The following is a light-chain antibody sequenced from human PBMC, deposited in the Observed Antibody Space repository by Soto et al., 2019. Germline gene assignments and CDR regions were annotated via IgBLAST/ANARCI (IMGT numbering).Light chain of an antibody. J-gene: IGKJ1*01. CDR2: KAS. Sequence: DIQMTQSPSTLSASVGDRVTITCRASQSISSWLAWYQQKPGKAPKLLIYKASSLESGVPSRFSGSGSGTEFTLTIRSLQLDDFATYYCQQYNSYSSRTFGQGTKVEIK. CDR1: QSISSW. V-gene: IGKV1-5*03. CDR3: QQYNSYSSRT.